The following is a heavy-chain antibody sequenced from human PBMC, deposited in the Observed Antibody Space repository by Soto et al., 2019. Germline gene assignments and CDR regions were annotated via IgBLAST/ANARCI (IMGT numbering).Heavy chain of an antibody. D-gene: IGHD4-17*01. J-gene: IGHJ6*02. CDR3: ARDSRSVNYYYYYGMDV. V-gene: IGHV1-69*13. CDR1: GGTFSSYA. CDR2: IIPTFGTA. Sequence: VASVKVSCKASGGTFSSYAISWVRQAPGQGLEWMGGIIPTFGTANYAQKFQGRVTITADESTSTAYMELSSLRSEDTAVYYCARDSRSVNYYYYYGMDVWGQGTTVTVSS.